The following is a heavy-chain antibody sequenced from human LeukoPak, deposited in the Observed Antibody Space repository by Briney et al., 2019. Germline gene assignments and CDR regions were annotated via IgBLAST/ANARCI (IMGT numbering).Heavy chain of an antibody. CDR3: ATKQWLAPPPDS. V-gene: IGHV3-74*01. D-gene: IGHD6-19*01. J-gene: IGHJ4*02. CDR1: GFTFSKYC. CDR2: INTDGTVT. Sequence: GGSLRLSCAASGFTFSKYCMLWVRQAPGKGLESVSRINTDGTVTTYADSVKGRFTVSRDNADNTVFLQMNSVRDEDTAVYYCATKQWLAPPPDSWGQGTPVTVSS.